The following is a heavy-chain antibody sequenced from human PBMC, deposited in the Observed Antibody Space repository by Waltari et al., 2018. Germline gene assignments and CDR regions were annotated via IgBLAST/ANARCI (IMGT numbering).Heavy chain of an antibody. CDR2: IKKYGNEK. J-gene: IGHJ4*02. CDR1: GFTFSSHW. CDR3: ARHTYYCFDY. V-gene: IGHV3-7*01. D-gene: IGHD1-26*01. Sequence: EVQLVESGGGLVQPGGSLRLSCAASGFTFSSHWMSWVRQAPGKGLEGVANIKKYGNEKDYVDSVKGRFTISRDNTKNSRYLQMNSLRSEDTAVYYCARHTYYCFDYWGQGALVTVSS.